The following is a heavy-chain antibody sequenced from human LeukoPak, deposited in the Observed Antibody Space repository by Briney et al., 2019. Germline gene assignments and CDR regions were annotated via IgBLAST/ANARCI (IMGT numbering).Heavy chain of an antibody. CDR1: GFTFSSYW. CDR3: AIDLLGDNWNDRGVFDY. V-gene: IGHV3-74*01. J-gene: IGHJ4*02. Sequence: GGSLRLSCAASGFTFSSYWMHWVRQAPGKGLVWVSRINSDGSSTSYADSVKGRFTISRDNAKNSLYLQMNSLKAEDTAVYYCAIDLLGDNWNDRGVFDYWGQGTLVTVSS. CDR2: INSDGSST. D-gene: IGHD1-1*01.